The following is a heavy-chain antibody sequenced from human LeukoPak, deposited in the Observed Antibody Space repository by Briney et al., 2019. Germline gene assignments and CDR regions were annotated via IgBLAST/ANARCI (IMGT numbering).Heavy chain of an antibody. J-gene: IGHJ5*02. V-gene: IGHV4-4*07. Sequence: SETLSLTCTVSGGSISSYYWSWIRQPAGKGLEWIGRIYTSGGTNYNPSLKSRVTMSVDTSKNQFSLKLSSVTAADTAVYYCARQKKTSAYYDFWSGYPDWFDPWGQGTLVTVSS. D-gene: IGHD3-3*01. CDR1: GGSISSYY. CDR2: IYTSGGT. CDR3: ARQKKTSAYYDFWSGYPDWFDP.